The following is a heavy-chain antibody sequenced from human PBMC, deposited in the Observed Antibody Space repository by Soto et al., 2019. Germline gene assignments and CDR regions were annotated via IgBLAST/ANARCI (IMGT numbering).Heavy chain of an antibody. CDR1: GYTFTSYA. V-gene: IGHV1-3*01. Sequence: ASVKFSCKASGYTFTSYAMHWVRQAPGQRLEWMGWINAGNGNTKYSQKFQGRFTISRDNAKNSLYLEMNSLRAEDTAVYYCARESEDLTSNFDYWGQGTLVTVSS. CDR3: ARESEDLTSNFDY. J-gene: IGHJ4*02. CDR2: INAGNGNT.